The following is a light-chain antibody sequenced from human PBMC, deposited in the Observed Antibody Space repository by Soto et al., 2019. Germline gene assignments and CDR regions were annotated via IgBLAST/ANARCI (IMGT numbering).Light chain of an antibody. J-gene: IGLJ1*01. CDR3: QSYDNSLSGSYV. Sequence: QSVLTQPPSVSGAPGERVTISCTGSSSNIGAGYEVHWYQQLPGPSPKLLIYEDTDRPSGVPDRFSGSKSGTSASLAITGLLAEDEADYYCQSYDNSLSGSYVFGTGTKVT. CDR1: SSNIGAGYE. CDR2: EDT. V-gene: IGLV1-40*01.